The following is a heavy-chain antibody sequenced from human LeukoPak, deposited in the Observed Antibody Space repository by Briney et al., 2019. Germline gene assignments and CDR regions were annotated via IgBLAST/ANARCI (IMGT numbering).Heavy chain of an antibody. Sequence: GGSLRLSCAASGFTFSSYAMHWVRQAPGKGLEWVAVISYDGSNKYYADSVKGRFTISRDNSKNTLYLQMNSLRAEDTAVYYCAREASTVTNTPDFDYWGQGTLVTVSS. D-gene: IGHD4-17*01. V-gene: IGHV3-30-3*01. CDR3: AREASTVTNTPDFDY. J-gene: IGHJ4*02. CDR1: GFTFSSYA. CDR2: ISYDGSNK.